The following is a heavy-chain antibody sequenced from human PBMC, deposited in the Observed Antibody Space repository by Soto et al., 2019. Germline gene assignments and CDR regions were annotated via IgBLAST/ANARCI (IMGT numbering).Heavy chain of an antibody. D-gene: IGHD1-1*01. V-gene: IGHV3-15*02. CDR2: IKSKGDGGTT. CDR3: TTAFYNNNDPRKDDSYSYGTDV. Sequence: EVQLVESGGALVRPGGSLRLSCAASGFTFRNAWMSWVRQAPGKGLEWIGGIKSKGDGGTTDYAASEKGRFTISRDDSQTTLYLDMNSLKTEDTAVYYCTTAFYNNNDPRKDDSYSYGTDVWGQGTTVTVSS. CDR1: GFTFRNAW. J-gene: IGHJ6*02.